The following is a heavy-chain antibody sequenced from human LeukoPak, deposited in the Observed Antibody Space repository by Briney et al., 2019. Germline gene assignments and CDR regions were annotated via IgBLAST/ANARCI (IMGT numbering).Heavy chain of an antibody. J-gene: IGHJ4*02. CDR3: ARKGSTGDY. CDR2: ISTSSSYM. Sequence: GGSLRLSCAASGFTFSSYTMSWVRQAPGKGLGWVSSISTSSSYMYYGDSVKGRFTISRDNAKNSLYLQMNSLRAEDTAVYYCARKGSTGDYWGQGALVTVSS. D-gene: IGHD1-1*01. V-gene: IGHV3-21*04. CDR1: GFTFSSYT.